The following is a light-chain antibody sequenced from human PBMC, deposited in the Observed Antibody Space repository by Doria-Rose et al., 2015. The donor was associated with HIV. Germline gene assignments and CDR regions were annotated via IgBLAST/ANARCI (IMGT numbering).Light chain of an antibody. CDR2: DGS. CDR3: HQYGTSWT. CDR1: QSFSSTY. J-gene: IGKJ1*01. Sequence: TQSPGTLSLSPGERATLSCRASQSFSSTYLAWYQQKPGQAPSLLIYDGSTRATGIPDSFSASGSGTDFTRTINRLEPEDFALYYCHQYGTSWTFGQGTKVEI. V-gene: IGKV3-20*01.